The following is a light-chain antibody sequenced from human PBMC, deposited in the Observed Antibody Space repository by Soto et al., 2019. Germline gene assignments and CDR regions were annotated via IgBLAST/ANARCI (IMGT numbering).Light chain of an antibody. CDR2: EVS. V-gene: IGLV2-14*01. J-gene: IGLJ3*02. CDR3: NSYTSSSARV. Sequence: SVLTQPASVSGSPGQSITISCTGTSNDVGGFNYVSWYQQHPGKAPKVIIYEVSNRPSGVSNRFSGSKSGNTASLTISGLQAEDEADYYCNSYTSSSARVFGGGTKVTVL. CDR1: SNDVGGFNY.